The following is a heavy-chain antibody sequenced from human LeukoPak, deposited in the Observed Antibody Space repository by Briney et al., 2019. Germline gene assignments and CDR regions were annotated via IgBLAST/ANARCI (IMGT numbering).Heavy chain of an antibody. CDR3: ARDGVGELWGTFDY. CDR1: GFTFSSYW. Sequence: GGSLRLSCAASGFTFSSYWMSWVRQAPGKGLEWVANIKEDGSEKYYVDSVKGRFTISRDNAKNSLYLQANSLRAEDTAVYYCARDGVGELWGTFDYWGQGTLVTVSS. D-gene: IGHD5-18*01. CDR2: IKEDGSEK. J-gene: IGHJ4*02. V-gene: IGHV3-7*04.